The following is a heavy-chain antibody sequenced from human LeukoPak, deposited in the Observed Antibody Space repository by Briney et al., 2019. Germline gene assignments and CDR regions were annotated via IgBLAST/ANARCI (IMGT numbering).Heavy chain of an antibody. CDR1: GYTFTSYG. Sequence: ASVKVSCKASGYTFTSYGISWVRQAPGQGLEWMGWISAYDGNTNYAQKLRGRVTMTTDTSTSTAYMEMRSLRSDDTAVYYCARDNNGDYLFGDYWGQGTLVTVSS. D-gene: IGHD4-17*01. V-gene: IGHV1-18*01. J-gene: IGHJ4*02. CDR2: ISAYDGNT. CDR3: ARDNNGDYLFGDY.